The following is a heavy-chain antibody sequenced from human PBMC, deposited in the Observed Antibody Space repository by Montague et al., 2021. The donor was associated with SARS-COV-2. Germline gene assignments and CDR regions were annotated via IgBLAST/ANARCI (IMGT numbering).Heavy chain of an antibody. CDR2: IYSTGDT. V-gene: IGHV4-30-4*08. J-gene: IGHJ6*02. CDR3: AREVVHVDVLTDIPKVLYYGLDV. Sequence: TLSLTCTVSGGAINRGDYYWTWIRQPPGKGLEWIGNIYSTGDTSYSPSLKGRVGIPLDTSKNQVSLNLRSVAAADTAVYYCAREVVHVDVLTDIPKVLYYGLDVWGQGTTVVVSS. D-gene: IGHD2-21*02. CDR1: GGAINRGDYY.